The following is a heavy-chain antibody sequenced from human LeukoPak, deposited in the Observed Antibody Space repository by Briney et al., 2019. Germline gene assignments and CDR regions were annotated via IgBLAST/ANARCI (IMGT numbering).Heavy chain of an antibody. Sequence: ASVKVSCKASGYTFTGYYMHWVRQAPGQGLEWMGIINPSGGSTSYAQKFQGRVTMTRDVSTSTVYMELSSLRSEDTAVYYCARVSALGELSFNFDYWGQGTLVTVSS. CDR3: ARVSALGELSFNFDY. J-gene: IGHJ4*02. CDR1: GYTFTGYY. D-gene: IGHD3-16*02. CDR2: INPSGGST. V-gene: IGHV1-46*01.